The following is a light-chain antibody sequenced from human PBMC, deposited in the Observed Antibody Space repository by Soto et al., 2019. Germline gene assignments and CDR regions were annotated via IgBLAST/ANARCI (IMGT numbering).Light chain of an antibody. CDR1: QSVSDY. J-gene: IGKJ4*01. Sequence: EVVLTQSPAILSLSPGDRATLSCMADQSVSDYVGWYQQKPGQPPRLLFFDASSRASGVPHRFSAGGSGTDFTLIISSLQPEDFAVYYCQQRVNWPPTFGGGTKVDIK. CDR3: QQRVNWPPT. V-gene: IGKV3-11*01. CDR2: DAS.